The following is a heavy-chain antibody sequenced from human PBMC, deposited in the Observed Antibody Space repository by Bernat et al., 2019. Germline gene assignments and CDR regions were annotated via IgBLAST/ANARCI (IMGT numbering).Heavy chain of an antibody. CDR1: GGSISITSYY. Sequence: QMQLEESGPGLVKPSETLSLNCSVSGGSISITSYYWAWIRQPPGEGLEWIGTVYYSGSTNYNPSLKSRATISVDTSKNQFSLKLSSVTAADTAVYCCARRGGVTTDYYYMDVWGKGTTVTVSS. V-gene: IGHV4-39*01. CDR2: VYYSGST. D-gene: IGHD4-17*01. CDR3: ARRGGVTTDYYYMDV. J-gene: IGHJ6*03.